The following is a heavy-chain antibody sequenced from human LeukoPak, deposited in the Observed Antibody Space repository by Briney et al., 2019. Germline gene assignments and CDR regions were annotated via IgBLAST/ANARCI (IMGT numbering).Heavy chain of an antibody. J-gene: IGHJ5*02. V-gene: IGHV3-30*02. Sequence: GGSLRLSCAASGFTFSAYGVHWVRQAPGKGLEWLAFIRYDGRIKNYADSVKGRFTISRDNSKNTLYLQMNSLTTEDTSLYYCARNRAAAGDWLDPWGQGTPVIVSS. CDR3: ARNRAAAGDWLDP. D-gene: IGHD6-13*01. CDR1: GFTFSAYG. CDR2: IRYDGRIK.